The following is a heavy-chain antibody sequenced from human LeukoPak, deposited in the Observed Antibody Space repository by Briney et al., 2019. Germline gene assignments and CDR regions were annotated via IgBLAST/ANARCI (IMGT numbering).Heavy chain of an antibody. CDR3: ARGRDDSSGFTLFDY. CDR1: GYTFTNYD. Sequence: ASVKVSCKASGYTFTNYDINWVRQATGQGLEWVGRMNPNSGNTGYAQKFQGRVTITRNTSISTAYMELSSLRSEDTAVYYCARGRDDSSGFTLFDYWGQGTLVTVSS. V-gene: IGHV1-8*03. J-gene: IGHJ4*02. CDR2: MNPNSGNT. D-gene: IGHD3-22*01.